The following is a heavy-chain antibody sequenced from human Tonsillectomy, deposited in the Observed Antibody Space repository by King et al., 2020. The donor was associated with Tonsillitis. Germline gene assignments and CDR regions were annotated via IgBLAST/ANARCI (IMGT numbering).Heavy chain of an antibody. CDR3: AKGSARGPAGIPPPFPFDI. J-gene: IGHJ3*02. CDR2: IRYDGSNK. V-gene: IGHV3-30*02. D-gene: IGHD2-2*02. Sequence: VQLVESGGGVVQPGGSLRLSCAASGFTFSSYGMHWVRQAPGKGLEWVAFIRYDGSNKYYADSVKGRFTISRDNSKNTLYLQMNRLRAEDTAVYYCAKGSARGPAGIPPPFPFDIWGQGTMVTVSS. CDR1: GFTFSSYG.